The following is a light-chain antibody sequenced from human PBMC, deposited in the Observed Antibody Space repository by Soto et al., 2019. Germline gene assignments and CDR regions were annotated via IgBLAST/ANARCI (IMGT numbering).Light chain of an antibody. V-gene: IGKV1-5*03. CDR3: QQSDSTFIT. CDR1: QSISSW. Sequence: DIQMTQSPSILSASVGDRVTITCRASQSISSWLAWYQQKPGKAPNLLIHKASHLESGVPSRFSGSGSGTEFTLTISSLQPGDFATYYCQQSDSTFITFGQGTRLEIK. CDR2: KAS. J-gene: IGKJ5*01.